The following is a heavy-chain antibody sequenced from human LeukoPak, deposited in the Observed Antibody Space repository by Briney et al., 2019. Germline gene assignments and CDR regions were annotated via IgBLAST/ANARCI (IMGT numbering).Heavy chain of an antibody. CDR1: GYTFVDYF. D-gene: IGHD1-26*01. J-gene: IGHJ4*02. V-gene: IGHV1-2*06. Sequence: ASVKVSCKASGYTFVDYFIHWVRQAPGQGLEWVGRITTDSGGAAYEQKFQGRVIMTRDTSISPAYGEVGGLTSDDTAVYYCARDFTSTPNWEFDYWGQGTLVTVSS. CDR2: ITTDSGGA. CDR3: ARDFTSTPNWEFDY.